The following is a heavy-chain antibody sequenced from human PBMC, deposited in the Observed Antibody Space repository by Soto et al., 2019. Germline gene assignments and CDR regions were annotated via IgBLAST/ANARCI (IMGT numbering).Heavy chain of an antibody. CDR2: ISSSSSYI. V-gene: IGHV3-21*01. D-gene: IGHD6-19*01. Sequence: EVQLVESGGGLVKPGGSLRLSCAASGFTFSSYSMNWVRQAPGKGLEWVSSISSSSSYIYYADSVKGRFTISRDNAKNSLYLQMNSLRAEDTAVYYCARDDGGSGWSNYDWGQGTLVTGSS. J-gene: IGHJ4*02. CDR1: GFTFSSYS. CDR3: ARDDGGSGWSNYD.